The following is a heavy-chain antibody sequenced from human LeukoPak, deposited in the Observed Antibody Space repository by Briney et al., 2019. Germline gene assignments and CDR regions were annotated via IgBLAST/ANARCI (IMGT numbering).Heavy chain of an antibody. V-gene: IGHV3-66*01. J-gene: IGHJ4*02. CDR1: GFTVTSNH. CDR2: IYTGGTT. D-gene: IGHD6-6*01. Sequence: QPGGSLRLSCAASGFTVTSNHMNWVRQAPGEGLEWVSIIYTGGTTHYADSLKDRFTISRDDSINTLYLQMNSLRAEDTAVYYCARDSSSYYFDYWGQGTLVTVSS. CDR3: ARDSSSYYFDY.